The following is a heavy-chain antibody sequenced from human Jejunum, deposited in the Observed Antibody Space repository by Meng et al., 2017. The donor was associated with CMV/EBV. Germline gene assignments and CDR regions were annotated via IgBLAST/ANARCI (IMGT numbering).Heavy chain of an antibody. Sequence: AGSGFTVSNYWMNWVRQAPGKGLEWVANIKNDGSEKYYVNSVKGRFTISRDNAKNSLYLQMNSLRAEDTAVYYCLTETSLKGFDYWGQGSLVTVSS. CDR3: LTETSLKGFDY. CDR1: GFTVSNYW. D-gene: IGHD1-14*01. V-gene: IGHV3-7*01. CDR2: IKNDGSEK. J-gene: IGHJ4*02.